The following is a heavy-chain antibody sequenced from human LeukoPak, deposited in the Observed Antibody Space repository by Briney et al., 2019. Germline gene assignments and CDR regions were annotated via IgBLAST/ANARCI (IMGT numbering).Heavy chain of an antibody. CDR2: ISSSSSYI. Sequence: GGSLRLSCAASGFTFSSYSMNWVRQAPGKGLEWVSSISSSSSYIYYADSVKGRFTISRDNAKNSLYLQMNSLRAEDTAVYYCARGSTRRAAAGKGYMDVWGKGTTVTVSS. J-gene: IGHJ6*03. CDR1: GFTFSSYS. D-gene: IGHD6-13*01. CDR3: ARGSTRRAAAGKGYMDV. V-gene: IGHV3-21*01.